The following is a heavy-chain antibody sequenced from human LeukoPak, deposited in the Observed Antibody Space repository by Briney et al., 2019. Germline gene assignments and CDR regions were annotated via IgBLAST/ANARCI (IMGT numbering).Heavy chain of an antibody. CDR3: ARAGYSSSWGKNWFDP. J-gene: IGHJ5*02. V-gene: IGHV1-18*01. D-gene: IGHD6-13*01. CDR2: ISAYNGNT. Sequence: ASVKVSCKASGYTFTSYGISWVRQAPGQGLEWMGWISAYNGNTNYAQKLQGRVTMTTDTSTSTAYMELRSLRSDDTAVYYCARAGYSSSWGKNWFDPWGQGTLVTVSS. CDR1: GYTFTSYG.